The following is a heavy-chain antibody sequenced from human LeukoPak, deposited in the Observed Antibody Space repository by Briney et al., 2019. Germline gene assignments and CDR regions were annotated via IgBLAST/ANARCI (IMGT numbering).Heavy chain of an antibody. CDR2: IYYSGST. J-gene: IGHJ5*02. CDR1: GGSISSYY. CDR3: ARAVVDYYDTINWFDP. D-gene: IGHD3-22*01. Sequence: SETLSLTCTVSGGSISSYYWSWIRQPPGKGLEWIGYIYYSGSTNYNPSLKSRVTISVDTSKNQFSLKLSSVTAADTAVNYCARAVVDYYDTINWFDPWGQGTLVTVSS. V-gene: IGHV4-59*01.